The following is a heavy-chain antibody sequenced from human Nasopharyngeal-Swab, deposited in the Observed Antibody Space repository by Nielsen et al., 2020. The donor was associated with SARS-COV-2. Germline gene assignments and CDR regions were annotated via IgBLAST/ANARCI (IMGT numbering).Heavy chain of an antibody. J-gene: IGHJ4*02. CDR3: ARANGIAVAGIIDY. D-gene: IGHD6-19*01. CDR1: GGSFSGYY. V-gene: IGHV4-34*01. CDR2: INHSGST. Sequence: SDTLSLTFAVYGGSFSGYYWSWIRQPPGKGLEWIGEINHSGSTNYNPSLKSRVTISVDTSKNQFSLKLSSVTAADTAVYYCARANGIAVAGIIDYWGQGTLVTVSS.